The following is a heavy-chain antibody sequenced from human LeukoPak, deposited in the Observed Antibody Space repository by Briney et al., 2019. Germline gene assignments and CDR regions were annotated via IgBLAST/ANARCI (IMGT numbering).Heavy chain of an antibody. CDR1: GYTFTTSR. D-gene: IGHD3-22*01. V-gene: IGHV1-46*01. Sequence: ASVKVSCKASGYTFTTSRMHWVRQAPGQGLEWMGLISSSGSSTSYAQRFQGRVTMTTDTSTSTVYMELGSLGSEDTAMYYCARGWDHDSDGRPTAYVYWGQGTLVTVSS. J-gene: IGHJ4*02. CDR3: ARGWDHDSDGRPTAYVY. CDR2: ISSSGSST.